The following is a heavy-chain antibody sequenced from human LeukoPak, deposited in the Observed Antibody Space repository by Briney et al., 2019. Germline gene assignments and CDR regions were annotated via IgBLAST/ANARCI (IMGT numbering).Heavy chain of an antibody. V-gene: IGHV6-1*01. Sequence: SPTLSLTFALSAASFSINSAAWNWLRQSPSRGLEWLGRTYYRCKWYNDYAVSVKSRITINPDTSKNQSSLQLNSVTPEDTAVYYCARRSSALDVWGQGTTVTVSS. D-gene: IGHD6-19*01. CDR3: ARRSSALDV. CDR1: AASFSINSAA. J-gene: IGHJ6*02. CDR2: TYYRCKWYN.